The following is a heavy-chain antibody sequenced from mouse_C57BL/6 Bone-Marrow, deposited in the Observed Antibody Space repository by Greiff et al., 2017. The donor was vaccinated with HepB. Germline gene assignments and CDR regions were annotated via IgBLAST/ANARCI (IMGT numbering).Heavy chain of an antibody. Sequence: QVQLKESGPELVKPGASVKISCTASGFAFSSSWMHWVKQRPGQGLEWIGRIYPGDGDTNYNGKFKGKATLTADKSSSTAYMQLSSLTSEDSAVYFCASPYYYGSSSFAYWGQGTLVTVSA. D-gene: IGHD1-1*01. CDR2: IYPGDGDT. V-gene: IGHV1-82*01. CDR1: GFAFSSSW. CDR3: ASPYYYGSSSFAY. J-gene: IGHJ3*01.